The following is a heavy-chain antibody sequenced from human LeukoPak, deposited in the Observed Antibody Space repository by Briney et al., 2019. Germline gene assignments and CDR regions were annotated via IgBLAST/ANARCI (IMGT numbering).Heavy chain of an antibody. CDR3: ARVRDYYDSSGYYGGP. D-gene: IGHD3-22*01. Sequence: SETLSLTCTVSGGSISSSSSYWGWIRQPPGKGLEWIGEINHSGSTNYNPSLKSRVTISVDTSKNQFSLKLSSVTAADTAVYYCARVRDYYDSSGYYGGPWGQGTLVTVSS. J-gene: IGHJ5*02. CDR1: GGSISSSSSY. CDR2: INHSGST. V-gene: IGHV4-39*07.